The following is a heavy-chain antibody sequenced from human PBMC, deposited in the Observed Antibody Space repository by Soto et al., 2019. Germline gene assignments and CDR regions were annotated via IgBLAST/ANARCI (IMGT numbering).Heavy chain of an antibody. CDR2: ISAYSGDT. CDR3: ARDQATVKTYFQH. CDR1: GYSFTNYG. V-gene: IGHV1-18*01. D-gene: IGHD4-17*01. Sequence: QVQLVQSGAEVKKPGASVKVSCKASGYSFTNYGIIWVRQAPGQGLEWVGWISAYSGDTMYAQKVQGRATMTTDTSTSTAYMELRSLRSDDTAVYYCARDQATVKTYFQHWGQGTLVTVSS. J-gene: IGHJ1*01.